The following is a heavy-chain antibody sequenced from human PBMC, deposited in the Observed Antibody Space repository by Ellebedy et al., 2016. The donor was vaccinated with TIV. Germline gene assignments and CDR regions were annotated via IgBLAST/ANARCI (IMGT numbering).Heavy chain of an antibody. CDR3: ARDQDTAMPGY. D-gene: IGHD5-18*01. V-gene: IGHV1-69*04. CDR2: IIPILGIA. J-gene: IGHJ4*02. Sequence: AASVKVSCKASGGTFSSYAISWVRQAPGQGLEWMGRIIPILGIANYAQKFQGRVTITADKSTSTAYMELSSLRSEDTAVYYCARDQDTAMPGYWGQGTLVTVSS. CDR1: GGTFSSYA.